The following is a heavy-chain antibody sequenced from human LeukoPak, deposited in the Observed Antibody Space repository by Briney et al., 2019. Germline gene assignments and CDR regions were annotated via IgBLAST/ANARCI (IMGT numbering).Heavy chain of an antibody. Sequence: EGSLRLSCAASGFTFSSHYIHWVRQAPGKGLVWVSRTISDGSTTTYADSVRGRFSMSRDNAKNTLYLQMNSLRVEDTAVYFCARGRTGYQYAMDVWGKGTTVTVSS. CDR3: ARGRTGYQYAMDV. D-gene: IGHD3-9*01. CDR2: TISDGSTT. CDR1: GFTFSSHY. J-gene: IGHJ6*03. V-gene: IGHV3-74*01.